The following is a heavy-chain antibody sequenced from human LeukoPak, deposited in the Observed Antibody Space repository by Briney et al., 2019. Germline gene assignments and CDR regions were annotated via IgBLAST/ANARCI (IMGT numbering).Heavy chain of an antibody. CDR3: ATAGDSSGWSPGSGIGY. V-gene: IGHV1-24*01. D-gene: IGHD6-19*01. Sequence: GASVKVSCKVSGYTLTELSMHWVRQAPGKGLEWMGGFDPEDGETIYAQKFQGRVTMTEDTSTDTAYMELSSLRSEDTAVYYCATAGDSSGWSPGSGIGYWGQGTLVTVSS. CDR2: FDPEDGET. CDR1: GYTLTELS. J-gene: IGHJ4*02.